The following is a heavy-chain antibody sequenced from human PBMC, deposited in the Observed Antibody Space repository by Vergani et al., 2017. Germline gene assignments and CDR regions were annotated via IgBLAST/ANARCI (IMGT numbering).Heavy chain of an antibody. CDR2: IYPGDSDT. CDR1: GYSFTSYW. Sequence: EVMLVQSGAEVKKPGESLKISCKGSGYSFTSYWIGWVRQMPGKGLEWMGIIYPGDSDTRYSPSFQGQVTISADKSISTAYLQWSSLKASDTAMYYCARQLPPRSYYYYGMDVWGQGTTVTVSS. J-gene: IGHJ6*02. V-gene: IGHV5-51*01. CDR3: ARQLPPRSYYYYGMDV.